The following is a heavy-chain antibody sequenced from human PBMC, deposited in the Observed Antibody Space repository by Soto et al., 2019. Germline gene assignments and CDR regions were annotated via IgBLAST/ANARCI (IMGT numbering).Heavy chain of an antibody. Sequence: QLQLQESGPGLVKPSDTLSLTCTVSGGSFSSSSYYWGWIRQPPGKGREWIGSLYYRGSTYYNPSLKSRVTISVDTSKNPFSPKLSSVTAADTAVYYCAWCGYSGVYYFDYWGQGTLVTVSS. J-gene: IGHJ4*02. CDR3: AWCGYSGVYYFDY. CDR1: GGSFSSSSYY. CDR2: LYYRGST. D-gene: IGHD5-12*01. V-gene: IGHV4-39*01.